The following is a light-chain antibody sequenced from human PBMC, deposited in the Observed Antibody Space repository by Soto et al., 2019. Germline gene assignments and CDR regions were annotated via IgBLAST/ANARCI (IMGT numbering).Light chain of an antibody. Sequence: DIQMTQSPSTRSASVGDRVVITCRASQTVSTWLAWYQQKPGKAPKLLISKVSTLESGVPPRFSGSGSGTEFTLSISSLQPEDFATYYCQQYDGNWWTFGQGTKVEIK. CDR3: QQYDGNWWT. CDR1: QTVSTW. V-gene: IGKV1-5*03. J-gene: IGKJ1*01. CDR2: KVS.